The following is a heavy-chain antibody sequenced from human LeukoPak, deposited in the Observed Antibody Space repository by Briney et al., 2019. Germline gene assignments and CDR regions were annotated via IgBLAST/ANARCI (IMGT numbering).Heavy chain of an antibody. CDR3: ARDPGYLRFGELLSMAFGY. D-gene: IGHD3-10*01. CDR1: GFTFSSFT. CDR2: ISGGHNYI. J-gene: IGHJ4*02. V-gene: IGHV3-21*06. Sequence: PGGSLRLSCVVSGFTFSSFTMHWVRQAPGKGLEWVSSISGGHNYIYYADSAKGRFTISRDNANNSLFPQMDSLRAEDTAVYYCARDPGYLRFGELLSMAFGYWGQGTLVTVSS.